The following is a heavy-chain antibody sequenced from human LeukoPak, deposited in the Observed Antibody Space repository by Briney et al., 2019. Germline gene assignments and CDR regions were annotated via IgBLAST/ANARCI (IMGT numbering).Heavy chain of an antibody. Sequence: PSQTLSHTCTVSGGSISSGSYYWSWIRQPAGKGLEWIGRIYTSGSTNYNPSLKSRVTISVDTSKNQFSLKLSSVTAADTAVYYCARDHSKASRGGLLPAAAGTWGQGTLVTVSS. CDR2: IYTSGST. D-gene: IGHD6-13*01. J-gene: IGHJ4*02. CDR1: GGSISSGSYY. CDR3: ARDHSKASRGGLLPAAAGT. V-gene: IGHV4-61*02.